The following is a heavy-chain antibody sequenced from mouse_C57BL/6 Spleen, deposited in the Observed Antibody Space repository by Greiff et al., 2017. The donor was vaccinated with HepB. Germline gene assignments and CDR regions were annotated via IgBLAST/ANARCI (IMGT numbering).Heavy chain of an antibody. CDR3: ARQLTGYAMDY. V-gene: IGHV1-50*01. CDR1: GYTFTSYW. Sequence: QVQLKQPGAELVKPGASVKLSCKASGYTFTSYWMQWVKQRPGQGLEWIGEIDPSDSYTNYNQKFKGKATLTVDTSSSTAYMQLSSLTYEDSAVYYCARQLTGYAMDYWGQGTSVTVSS. CDR2: IDPSDSYT. J-gene: IGHJ4*01. D-gene: IGHD4-1*01.